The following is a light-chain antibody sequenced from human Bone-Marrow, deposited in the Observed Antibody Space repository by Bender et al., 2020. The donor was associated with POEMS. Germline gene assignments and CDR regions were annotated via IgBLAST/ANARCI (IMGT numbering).Light chain of an antibody. Sequence: QSALTQPPSASGSPGQSVTISCTGTSSDVGRYNYVSWYQQHPGKAPKLMIYDVRHRPSGVSNRFSGSKSGNTASLTISGLQAEDEADYYCVAWDDSLSVWVFGGGTMLTVL. CDR2: DVR. J-gene: IGLJ3*02. CDR3: VAWDDSLSVWV. CDR1: SSDVGRYNY. V-gene: IGLV2-14*03.